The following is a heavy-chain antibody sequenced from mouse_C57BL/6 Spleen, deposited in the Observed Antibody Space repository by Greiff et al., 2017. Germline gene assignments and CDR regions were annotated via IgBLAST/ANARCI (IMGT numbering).Heavy chain of an antibody. CDR3: TTAYYDGSSYKAY. J-gene: IGHJ2*01. CDR1: GFNIKDDY. D-gene: IGHD1-1*01. CDR2: IDPENGDT. V-gene: IGHV14-4*01. Sequence: EVQLQQSGAELVRPGASVKLSCTASGFNIKDDYMHWVKQRPEQGLEWIGWIDPENGDTEYASKFQGKATITADTSSNTAYLQLSSLTSEDTAVYYCTTAYYDGSSYKAYWGQGTTLTVSS.